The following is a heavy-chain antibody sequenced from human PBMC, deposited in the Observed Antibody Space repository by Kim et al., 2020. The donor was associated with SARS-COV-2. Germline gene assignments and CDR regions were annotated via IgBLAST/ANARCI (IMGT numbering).Heavy chain of an antibody. CDR2: ISVYNGNT. CDR1: GYTFTNYG. D-gene: IGHD3-10*01. Sequence: ASVKVSFKASGYTFTNYGISWVRQAPGQGLEWMGWISVYNGNTNYAQKLQGRVTMTTDTSTSTAYMELRSLRSDDTAVYYCAKDTYFGSGSYPGYWGQGTLVTVSS. J-gene: IGHJ4*02. CDR3: AKDTYFGSGSYPGY. V-gene: IGHV1-18*01.